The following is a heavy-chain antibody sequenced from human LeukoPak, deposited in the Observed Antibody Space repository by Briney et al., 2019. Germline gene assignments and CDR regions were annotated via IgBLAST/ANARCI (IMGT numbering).Heavy chain of an antibody. CDR1: GGSISSSSYY. D-gene: IGHD1-1*01. Sequence: SETLSLTCTVSGGSISSSSYYWGWIRQPPGKELEWIGSVYSGGSSYYNPSLKSRVTISVDTSNNQFSLKVNSVTAADTAVYYCARDAGHQLSRRNYYAMDVWGQGTTVTVSS. CDR3: ARDAGHQLSRRNYYAMDV. CDR2: VYSGGSS. V-gene: IGHV4-39*07. J-gene: IGHJ6*02.